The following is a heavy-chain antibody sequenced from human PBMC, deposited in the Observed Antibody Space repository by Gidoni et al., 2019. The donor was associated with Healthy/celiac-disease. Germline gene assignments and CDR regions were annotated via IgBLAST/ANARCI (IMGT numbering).Heavy chain of an antibody. D-gene: IGHD6-13*01. V-gene: IGHV1-8*01. CDR3: ARGRVAAAGKHNWFDP. Sequence: QVQLVQSGAEVKKPGASVKVSCKASGYTFTSYDINWVRQATGQGLEWMGWMNPNSGNTGYAQKFQGRVTMTRNTSISTAYMELSSLRSEDTAVYYCARGRVAAAGKHNWFDPWGQGTLVTVSS. J-gene: IGHJ5*02. CDR2: MNPNSGNT. CDR1: GYTFTSYD.